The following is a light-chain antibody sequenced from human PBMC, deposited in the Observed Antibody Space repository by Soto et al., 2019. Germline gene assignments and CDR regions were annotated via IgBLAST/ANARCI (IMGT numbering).Light chain of an antibody. CDR1: LTVNSR. V-gene: IGKV3-11*01. J-gene: IGKJ5*01. CDR3: LHRMNWPLT. CDR2: LTS. Sequence: EIVFTQAPAPHSSFPGERATHSCLASLTVNSRLAWYQHKPGQAPRLLIYLTSNRATGIPARFSGSGSETDFTLTISSLEPEDFGVYYCLHRMNWPLTFGQGTRLEI.